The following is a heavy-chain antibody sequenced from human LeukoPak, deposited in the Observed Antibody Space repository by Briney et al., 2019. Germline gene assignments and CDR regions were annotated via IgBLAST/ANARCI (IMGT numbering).Heavy chain of an antibody. D-gene: IGHD6-19*01. J-gene: IGHJ5*02. V-gene: IGHV1-69*13. CDR1: GGTFSSYA. Sequence: SVKVSCKASGGTFSSYAISWVRQAPGQGLEWMGGIIPIFGTANYAQKFQGRVTITADESTSTAYMELSRLRSDDTAVYYCARQAAGTSVWFDPWGQGTLVTVSS. CDR3: ARQAAGTSVWFDP. CDR2: IIPIFGTA.